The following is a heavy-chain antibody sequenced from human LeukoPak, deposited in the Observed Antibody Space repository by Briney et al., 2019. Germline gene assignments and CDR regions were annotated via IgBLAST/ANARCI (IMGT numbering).Heavy chain of an antibody. Sequence: GGSPRTSCAASGFTLSSYGMHWGRPAPGKGLGWGAFIRYDGSNKYYADSVKGRLTISRDNSKNTLYLQMNSLRAEDTAVYYCAKDPTRVPGAFDIWGQGTMVTVSS. CDR1: GFTLSSYG. V-gene: IGHV3-30*02. CDR3: AKDPTRVPGAFDI. D-gene: IGHD3-10*01. CDR2: IRYDGSNK. J-gene: IGHJ3*02.